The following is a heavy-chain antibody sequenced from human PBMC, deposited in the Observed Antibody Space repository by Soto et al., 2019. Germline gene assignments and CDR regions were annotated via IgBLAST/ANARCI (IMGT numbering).Heavy chain of an antibody. J-gene: IGHJ4*02. Sequence: QVQLQESGPGLVKPSETLSLTCTVSGGSISSYYWSWIRQPPGKGLEWIGYIYYSGSTNYNPSLKSRVTISVDTSKNQFSLKLSSVTAADTAVYYCARIFWSGYYKETSRFYYFDYWGQGTLVTVSS. V-gene: IGHV4-59*01. CDR1: GGSISSYY. CDR2: IYYSGST. D-gene: IGHD3-3*01. CDR3: ARIFWSGYYKETSRFYYFDY.